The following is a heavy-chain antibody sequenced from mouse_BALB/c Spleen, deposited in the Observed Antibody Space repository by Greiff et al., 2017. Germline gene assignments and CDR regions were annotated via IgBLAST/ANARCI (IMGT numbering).Heavy chain of an antibody. CDR1: GYTFTSYW. Sequence: VQLQQSGTVLARPGASVKMSCKASGYTFTSYWMHWVKQRPGQGLEWIGAIYPGNSDTSYNQKFKGKAKLTAVTSTSTAYMELSSLTNEDSAVYYCTRDGMITTGGYYCDYWGQGTTLTVSS. CDR2: IYPGNSDT. CDR3: TRDGMITTGGYYCDY. D-gene: IGHD2-4*01. J-gene: IGHJ2*01. V-gene: IGHV1-5*01.